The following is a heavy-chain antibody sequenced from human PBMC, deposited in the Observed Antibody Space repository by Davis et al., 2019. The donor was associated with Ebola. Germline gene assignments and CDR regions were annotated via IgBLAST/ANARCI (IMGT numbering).Heavy chain of an antibody. CDR3: ASGLRARGGGLFDYNYYYGMDV. CDR1: GGSFSGYD. D-gene: IGHD3-16*01. J-gene: IGHJ6*02. V-gene: IGHV4-34*10. Sequence: SETLSLTCAVYGGSFSGYDWRWSRQRPGKGVEWVGEIKHSGSTNYDPSLKSRVTMTRDTATGTVYMELSSLRSEDTAVYYCASGLRARGGGLFDYNYYYGMDVWGQGTTVTVPS. CDR2: IKHSGST.